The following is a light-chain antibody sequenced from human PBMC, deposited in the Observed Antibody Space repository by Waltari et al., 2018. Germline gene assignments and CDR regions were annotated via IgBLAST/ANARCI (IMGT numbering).Light chain of an antibody. V-gene: IGLV3-1*01. CDR2: QES. J-gene: IGLJ2*01. CDR3: QAWDSSTVV. Sequence: SYELTQPPSVSVSPGQTASITCSGDKLGDKYACWYQQKPGHSPVLAIYQESKRPSGIPERFSGSNSGNTATLTISGTQAMDEADYYCQAWDSSTVVFGGGTKLTVL. CDR1: KLGDKY.